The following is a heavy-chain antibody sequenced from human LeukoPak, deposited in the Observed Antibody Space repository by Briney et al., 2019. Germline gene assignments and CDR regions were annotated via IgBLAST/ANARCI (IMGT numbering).Heavy chain of an antibody. CDR2: TYTSGST. CDR1: GGSISSYY. Sequence: SATLSLTCTVSGGSISSYYWSWIRQPAGRGLEWIVSTYTSGSTNYNPSLKSRVTMSVDTSKNQFSLKLSSVTAADTAVYYCARGESSSRSYWSQGTLVTVSS. CDR3: ARGESSSRSY. D-gene: IGHD6-6*01. V-gene: IGHV4-4*07. J-gene: IGHJ4*02.